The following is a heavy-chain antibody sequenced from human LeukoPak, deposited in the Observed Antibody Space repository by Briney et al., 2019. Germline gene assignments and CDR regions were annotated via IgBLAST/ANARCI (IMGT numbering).Heavy chain of an antibody. Sequence: ASVKVSCKASGYTFTGYYMHWPRQAPGQGLEWMGIINLSGGATTYAQKFQGRVTMTRDMSTSTVYMELSSLRSADTAVYYCAREGYCSGASCHSGAHFQHWGQGTLVTVSS. D-gene: IGHD2-15*01. CDR1: GYTFTGYY. CDR3: AREGYCSGASCHSGAHFQH. V-gene: IGHV1-46*01. J-gene: IGHJ1*01. CDR2: INLSGGAT.